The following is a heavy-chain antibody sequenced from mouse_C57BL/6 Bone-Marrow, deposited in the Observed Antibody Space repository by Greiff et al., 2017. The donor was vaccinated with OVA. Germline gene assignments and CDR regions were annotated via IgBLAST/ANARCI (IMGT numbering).Heavy chain of an antibody. CDR1: GYTFTDYE. CDR2: IDPETGGT. D-gene: IGHD2-3*01. CDR3: TRSDDGYYRYWFAY. Sequence: SGAELVRPGASVTLSCKASGYTFTDYEMHWVKQTPVHGLEWIGAIDPETGGTAYNQKFKGKAILTADKSSSTAYMELRSLTSEDSAVYYCTRSDDGYYRYWFAYWGRGTLVTVSA. V-gene: IGHV1-15*01. J-gene: IGHJ3*01.